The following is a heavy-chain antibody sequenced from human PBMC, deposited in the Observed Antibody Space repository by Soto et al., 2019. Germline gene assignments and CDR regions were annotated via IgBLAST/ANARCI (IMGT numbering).Heavy chain of an antibody. J-gene: IGHJ5*02. Sequence: SVKVSCKASGGTFSSYAISWVRQAPGQGLEWMGGIIPIFGTANYAQKFQGRVTITADESTSTAYMELSGLRSEDTAVYYCARVEVPGVGSMVGWFDPWGQGTLVTVSS. CDR1: GGTFSSYA. D-gene: IGHD2-15*01. V-gene: IGHV1-69*13. CDR2: IIPIFGTA. CDR3: ARVEVPGVGSMVGWFDP.